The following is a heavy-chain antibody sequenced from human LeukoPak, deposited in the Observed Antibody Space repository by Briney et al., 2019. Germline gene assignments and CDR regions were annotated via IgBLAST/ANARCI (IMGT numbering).Heavy chain of an antibody. CDR2: IKQDGSEK. CDR1: GFTYSGFW. D-gene: IGHD2-15*01. J-gene: IGHJ4*02. Sequence: GGSLRLSCAASGFTYSGFWMNWVRQAPGKGLEWVANIKQDGSEKYYLDSVKGRFTISRDNAKNSVYLQMDSLRAEDTAVYYCAREGYCSGGTCYPLYFDYWGQGTLVTVSS. V-gene: IGHV3-7*01. CDR3: AREGYCSGGTCYPLYFDY.